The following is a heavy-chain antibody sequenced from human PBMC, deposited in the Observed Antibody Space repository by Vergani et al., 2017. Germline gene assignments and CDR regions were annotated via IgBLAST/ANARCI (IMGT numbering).Heavy chain of an antibody. CDR2: INHSGST. CDR3: ARPRLEYGRFNWFDP. V-gene: IGHV4-34*01. J-gene: IGHJ5*02. D-gene: IGHD6-6*01. Sequence: QVQLQQWGAGLLKPSETLSLTCAVYGGSFSGYYWSWIRQPPGKGLEWIGEINHSGSTNYNPSLKSRVTISVDTSKNQFSLKLSSVTAADTAVYYCARPRLEYGRFNWFDPWGQGTLVTVSS. CDR1: GGSFSGYY.